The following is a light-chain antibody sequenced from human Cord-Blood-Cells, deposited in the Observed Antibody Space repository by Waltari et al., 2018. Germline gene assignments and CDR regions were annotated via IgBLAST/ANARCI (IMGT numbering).Light chain of an antibody. CDR3: QQYDNLPIT. Sequence: DIQMTQSPSSLSASVGDRVTITCQASQDISNYLNWYQQKPGKAPKLLIYDATNLETGFPSRFSGSVSGTDFTFTISSLQPEDIATYYCQQYDNLPITFGQGTRLEIK. V-gene: IGKV1-33*01. J-gene: IGKJ5*01. CDR1: QDISNY. CDR2: DAT.